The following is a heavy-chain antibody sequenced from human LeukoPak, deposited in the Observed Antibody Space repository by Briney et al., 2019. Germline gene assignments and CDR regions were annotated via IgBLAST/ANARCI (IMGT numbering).Heavy chain of an antibody. D-gene: IGHD6-13*01. CDR2: IYYSGST. CDR3: ARDGIAAAGLDY. CDR1: GGSISSGDYY. J-gene: IGHJ4*02. V-gene: IGHV4-30-4*08. Sequence: PSETLSLTCTVSGGSISSGDYYWSWIRQPPGKGLEWIGYIYYSGSTYYNPSLKSRVTISVDTSKNQFSLKLSSVTAADTAVYYCARDGIAAAGLDYWGQGTLVTVSS.